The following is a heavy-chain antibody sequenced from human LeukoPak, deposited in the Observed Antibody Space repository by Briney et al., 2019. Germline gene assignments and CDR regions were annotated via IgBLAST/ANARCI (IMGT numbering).Heavy chain of an antibody. CDR1: GFTFNSYA. Sequence: GGSLRLSCVASGFTFNSYAMSWVRQAPGKGLEWVSAIIGSGGSTYYAGSVEGRFTVSRDYSKNTVYLQMNSLRVEDTAIYYCAKRKSGSSGLYYFDYWGQGTLVTVSS. V-gene: IGHV3-23*01. D-gene: IGHD3-10*01. J-gene: IGHJ4*02. CDR2: IIGSGGST. CDR3: AKRKSGSSGLYYFDY.